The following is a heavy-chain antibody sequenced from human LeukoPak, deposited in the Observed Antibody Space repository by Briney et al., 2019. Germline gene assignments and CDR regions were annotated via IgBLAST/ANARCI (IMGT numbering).Heavy chain of an antibody. CDR2: IYPGDSDA. Sequence: GESLKISCQGSGYNFNAYWIAWVRQMPGKGLEWMGIIYPGDSDARYSPSFQGQVTISAGKSTSTAYLQWSSLKASDTAMYYCARLHDYGANGYFDSWGQGNLVTVSS. D-gene: IGHD4-23*01. CDR1: GYNFNAYW. CDR3: ARLHDYGANGYFDS. V-gene: IGHV5-51*01. J-gene: IGHJ4*02.